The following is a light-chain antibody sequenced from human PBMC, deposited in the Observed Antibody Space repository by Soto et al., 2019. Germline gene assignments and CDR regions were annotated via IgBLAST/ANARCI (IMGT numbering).Light chain of an antibody. J-gene: IGKJ4*01. V-gene: IGKV3-11*01. Sequence: EVVLTQSPATLSLSPGERATLSCRASQSVSRRLAWYQQKPGQAPRLLILDASDRATGIPARFSGSGSGTNFTLTISSLEPEDFAVYYCQQRSNWPPVTFGGGTKVEIK. CDR2: DAS. CDR3: QQRSNWPPVT. CDR1: QSVSRR.